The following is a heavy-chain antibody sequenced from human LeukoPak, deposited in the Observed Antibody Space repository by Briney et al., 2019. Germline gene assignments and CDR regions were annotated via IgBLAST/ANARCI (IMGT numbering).Heavy chain of an antibody. CDR3: ARASGGYAYQQTSLDDSSGYYEKHPTFDY. J-gene: IGHJ4*02. CDR2: ISAYNGNT. D-gene: IGHD3-22*01. V-gene: IGHV1-18*01. CDR1: GYTFTSYG. Sequence: ASVKVSCKASGYTFTSYGISWVRQAPGQGLEWMGWISAYNGNTNYAQKLQGRVTMTTDTSTSTAYMELRSLRSDDTAVYYCARASGGYAYQQTSLDDSSGYYEKHPTFDYWGQGTLVTVSS.